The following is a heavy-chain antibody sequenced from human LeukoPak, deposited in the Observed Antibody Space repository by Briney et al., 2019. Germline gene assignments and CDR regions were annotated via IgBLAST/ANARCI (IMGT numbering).Heavy chain of an antibody. Sequence: GGSLRLSCAASGFTVSTKFMSWVRQAPGKGLEWVSVLYDGGITYYADSVKGRFTISGDNSKNMLFLQMNSLRAEDTAVYYCARFYDTSGYLDCWGQGILVTVSS. V-gene: IGHV3-66*01. CDR2: LYDGGIT. D-gene: IGHD3-22*01. CDR1: GFTVSTKF. CDR3: ARFYDTSGYLDC. J-gene: IGHJ4*02.